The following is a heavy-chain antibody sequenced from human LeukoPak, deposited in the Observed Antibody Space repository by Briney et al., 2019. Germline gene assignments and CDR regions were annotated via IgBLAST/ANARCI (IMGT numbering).Heavy chain of an antibody. D-gene: IGHD3-16*01. CDR2: IYHSGTT. CDR1: GYSTTNDDY. CDR3: VKTGGRSGSRYFDR. Sequence: SETLSLTCSVSGYSTTNDDYWGWIRLPPGRGLEWVATIYHSGTTFYNPSLKNRVAISLDTSNNRFSLSLNSVTAADTAIYYCVKTGGRSGSRYFDRWGQGTLVTVSS. J-gene: IGHJ4*02. V-gene: IGHV4-38-2*01.